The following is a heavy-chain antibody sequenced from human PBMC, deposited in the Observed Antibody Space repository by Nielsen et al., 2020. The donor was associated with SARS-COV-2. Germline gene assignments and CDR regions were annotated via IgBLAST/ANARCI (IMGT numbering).Heavy chain of an antibody. J-gene: IGHJ6*02. CDR3: ASELVPGYYGMDV. Sequence: GESLKISHAASGFTFSSYGMHWVRQAPGKGLEWVAVIWYDGSNKYYADSVKGRFTISRDNSKNTLYLQMNSLRAEDTAVYYCASELVPGYYGMDVWGQGTTVTVSS. CDR2: IWYDGSNK. CDR1: GFTFSSYG. D-gene: IGHD6-13*01. V-gene: IGHV3-33*01.